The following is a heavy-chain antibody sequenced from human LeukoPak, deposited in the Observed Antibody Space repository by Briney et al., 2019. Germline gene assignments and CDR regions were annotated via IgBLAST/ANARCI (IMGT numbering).Heavy chain of an antibody. J-gene: IGHJ6*02. CDR1: GFTFSSYW. V-gene: IGHV3-74*01. CDR3: ARGTNVLRFLEWLPKTYYYYGMDV. Sequence: GGSLRISCAASGFTFSSYWMHWVRQAPGKGLGWVSRINSDGSSTSYADSVKGRFTISRDNATNTLYLQMNSLRAEDTAVYYCARGTNVLRFLEWLPKTYYYYGMDVWGQGTTVTVSS. D-gene: IGHD3-3*01. CDR2: INSDGSST.